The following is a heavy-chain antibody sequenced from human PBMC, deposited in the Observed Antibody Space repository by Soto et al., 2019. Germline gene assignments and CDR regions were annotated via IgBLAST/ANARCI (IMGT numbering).Heavy chain of an antibody. V-gene: IGHV1-69*13. D-gene: IGHD3-10*01. CDR1: GGTFSSYA. Sequence: VKVSCKASGGTFSSYAISWVRQAPGKGLEWMGGIIPIFGTANYAQKFQGRVTITADESTSTAYMELSCLRSEDTDVYYCARASKRTGSYSLDPWGKGILVPSPQ. CDR2: IIPIFGTA. J-gene: IGHJ5*02. CDR3: ARASKRTGSYSLDP.